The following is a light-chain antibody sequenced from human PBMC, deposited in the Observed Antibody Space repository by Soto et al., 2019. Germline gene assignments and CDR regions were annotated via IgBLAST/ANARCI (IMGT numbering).Light chain of an antibody. J-gene: IGLJ2*01. CDR2: GNS. Sequence: QSVLTQPPSVSGAPGQRVTISCTGSSSNIGAGYDVHWYQQLPGTAPKLLIYGNSNRPSGVPDRFSGSKSGTSASLAITGLQAEDEADYDCQSYDSILSADVVLVGGTKLTVL. CDR1: SSNIGAGYD. CDR3: QSYDSILSADVV. V-gene: IGLV1-40*01.